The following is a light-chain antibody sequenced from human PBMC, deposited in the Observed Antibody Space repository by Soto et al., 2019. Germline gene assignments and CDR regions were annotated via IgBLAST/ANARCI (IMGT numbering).Light chain of an antibody. Sequence: EIVLTQSPGTLSLSPGERATLSCRASQSVSSSSLAWYQQKRGQAPRLLIHGASNRATGIPDRFSGSGSGTDFTLTITRLEPEDFAVYYCQQYGGSPRTFGQGTKGDNK. CDR2: GAS. J-gene: IGKJ1*01. CDR3: QQYGGSPRT. V-gene: IGKV3-20*01. CDR1: QSVSSSS.